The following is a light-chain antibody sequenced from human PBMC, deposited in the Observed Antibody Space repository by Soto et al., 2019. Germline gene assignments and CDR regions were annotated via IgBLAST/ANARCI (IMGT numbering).Light chain of an antibody. J-gene: IGKJ3*01. CDR1: QSINNRY. Sequence: EIVLTQSPGTLSLSPGERATLSCRASQSINNRYLAWYQQKPGQAPRLLIYAASSRATGIPDRFSGSGSGTGFALTISRLEPEHFAVYYCQQFGSSPGFTFGPGTKVDIK. CDR2: AAS. CDR3: QQFGSSPGFT. V-gene: IGKV3-20*01.